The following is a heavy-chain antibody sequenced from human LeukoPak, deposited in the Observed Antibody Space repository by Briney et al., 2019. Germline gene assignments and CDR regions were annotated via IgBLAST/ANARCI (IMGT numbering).Heavy chain of an antibody. CDR2: INPSGGST. J-gene: IGHJ5*02. CDR1: GGTFSSYA. Sequence: ASVKVSCKASGGTFSSYAISWVRQAPGQGLEWMGIINPSGGSTSYAQKFQGRVTMTEDTSTDTAYMELSSLRSEDTAVYYCATAPRDPSSSWYVNWFDPWGQGTLVTVSS. V-gene: IGHV1-46*01. CDR3: ATAPRDPSSSWYVNWFDP. D-gene: IGHD6-13*01.